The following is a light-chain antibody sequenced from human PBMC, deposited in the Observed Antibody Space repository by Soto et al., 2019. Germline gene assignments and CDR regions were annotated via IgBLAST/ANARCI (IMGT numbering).Light chain of an antibody. CDR2: EVT. Sequence: QSVLTQPASVSGSPGQSITISCTGTSGDIGAYDYVSWYQQYPGRVPKLLIHEVTNRPSGVSDRFSGSKSGNTASLTISGLQTEDEADYYCSSHAGSSAFYVXGTGTKVTVL. J-gene: IGLJ1*01. CDR3: SSHAGSSAFYV. V-gene: IGLV2-14*01. CDR1: SGDIGAYDY.